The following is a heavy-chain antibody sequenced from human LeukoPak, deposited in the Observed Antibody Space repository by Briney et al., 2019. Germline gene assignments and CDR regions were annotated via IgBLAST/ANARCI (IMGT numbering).Heavy chain of an antibody. D-gene: IGHD3-22*01. Sequence: ASVKVSCKASGYTFTSYYMHWVRQAPGQGLEWMGIINPSGGSTSYAQKFQGRVTMTRDTSTSTVYMELSSLRSEDTAVYYCARAREPRRITMIVEGWFDPWAREPWSPSPQ. CDR1: GYTFTSYY. CDR2: INPSGGST. V-gene: IGHV1-46*01. J-gene: IGHJ5*02. CDR3: ARAREPRRITMIVEGWFDP.